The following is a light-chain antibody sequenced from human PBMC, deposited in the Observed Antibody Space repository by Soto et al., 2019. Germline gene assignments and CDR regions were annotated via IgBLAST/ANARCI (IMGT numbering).Light chain of an antibody. V-gene: IGKV1-5*01. Sequence: DIQMTQSPSTLSASVGDRVTITCRASQSIGRFLAWYQHQPGKAPKLLIYDASTLESGVPSRFSGTGSGTEFTFSITSLQPEDFGTYYCQQCYMGWTFGQGTKADFK. CDR1: QSIGRF. CDR3: QQCYMGWT. J-gene: IGKJ1*01. CDR2: DAS.